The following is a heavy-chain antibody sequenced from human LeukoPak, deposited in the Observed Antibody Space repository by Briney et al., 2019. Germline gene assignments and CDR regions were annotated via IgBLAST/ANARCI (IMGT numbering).Heavy chain of an antibody. J-gene: IGHJ4*02. CDR3: AGYVVVIDY. D-gene: IGHD2-21*01. V-gene: IGHV4-38-2*01. CDR1: GYSISSGYY. Sequence: PSETLSLTCAVSGYSISSGYYWGWIRQPPGKGLEWIGRIYHSGSTYYNPSLKSRVTISVDTSKNQFSLKRSSVTAADTAVYYCAGYVVVIDYWGQGTLVTVSS. CDR2: IYHSGST.